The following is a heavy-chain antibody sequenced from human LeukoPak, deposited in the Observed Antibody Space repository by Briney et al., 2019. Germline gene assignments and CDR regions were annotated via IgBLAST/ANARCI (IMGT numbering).Heavy chain of an antibody. CDR3: ARDRDGYNYWLDY. CDR2: INPNSGGT. Sequence: ASAKVSCKASGYTFTGYYMHWVRQAPGQGLEWMGWINPNSGGTNYAQKFQGRVTMTRDTSISTAYMELSRLRSDDTAVYYCARDRDGYNYWLDYWGQGTLVTVSS. V-gene: IGHV1-2*02. CDR1: GYTFTGYY. J-gene: IGHJ4*02. D-gene: IGHD5-24*01.